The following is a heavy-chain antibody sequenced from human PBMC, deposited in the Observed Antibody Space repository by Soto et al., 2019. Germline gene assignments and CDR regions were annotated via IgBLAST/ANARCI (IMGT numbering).Heavy chain of an antibody. Sequence: QVQLQESGPGLVKPSETLSLTCTVSGGSVSSGSYYWSWIRQPPGKGLEWIGYIYYSGSTNYNPSLKSRVTISVDTSKNQFSLKLSSVTAADTAVYYCARKQLSYGDYVTFDYWGQGTLVTVSS. D-gene: IGHD4-17*01. J-gene: IGHJ4*02. V-gene: IGHV4-61*01. CDR3: ARKQLSYGDYVTFDY. CDR1: GGSVSSGSYY. CDR2: IYYSGST.